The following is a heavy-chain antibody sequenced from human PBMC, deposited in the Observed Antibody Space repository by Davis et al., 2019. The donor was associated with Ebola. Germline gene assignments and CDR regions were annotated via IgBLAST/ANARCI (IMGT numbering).Heavy chain of an antibody. V-gene: IGHV1-3*01. CDR3: ARDHQWLGWGGDY. CDR1: GYTFTSYA. CDR2: INAGNGNT. D-gene: IGHD3-22*01. J-gene: IGHJ4*02. Sequence: AASVKVSCKASGYTFTSYAMHWVRQAPGQRLEWMGWINAGNGNTKYSQKFQGRVTITRDTSASTAYMELSSLRSEDTAVYYCARDHQWLGWGGDYWGQGTLVTVSS.